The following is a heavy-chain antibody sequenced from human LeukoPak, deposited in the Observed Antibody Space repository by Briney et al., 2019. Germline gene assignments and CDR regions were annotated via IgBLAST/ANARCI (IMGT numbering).Heavy chain of an antibody. V-gene: IGHV3-30-3*01. J-gene: IGHJ4*02. CDR3: ARVPARYYDSSGLDY. CDR1: GFTFGISW. CDR2: ISYDGSNK. D-gene: IGHD3-22*01. Sequence: PGGSLRLSCAASGFTFGISWMSWVRQAPGKGLEWVAVISYDGSNKYYADSVKGRFTISRDNSKNTLYLQMNSLRAEDTAVYYCARVPARYYDSSGLDYWGQGTLVTVSS.